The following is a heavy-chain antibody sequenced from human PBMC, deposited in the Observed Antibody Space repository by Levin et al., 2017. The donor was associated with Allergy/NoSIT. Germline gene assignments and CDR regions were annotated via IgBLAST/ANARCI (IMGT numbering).Heavy chain of an antibody. CDR1: GGSISSVDYY. CDR2: IYYSGST. D-gene: IGHD2-15*01. J-gene: IGHJ5*02. V-gene: IGHV4-30-4*01. Sequence: SETLSLTCTVSGGSISSVDYYWSWIRQPPGKGLEWIGYIYYSGSTYYNPSLKSRVSISVDTSMNQFSLRLTSVTAADTAVYYCARAGCSGGLCYDWFDPWGRGTLVTVSS. CDR3: ARAGCSGGLCYDWFDP.